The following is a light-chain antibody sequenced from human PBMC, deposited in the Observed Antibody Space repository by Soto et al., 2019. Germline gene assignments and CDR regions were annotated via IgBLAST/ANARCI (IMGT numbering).Light chain of an antibody. J-gene: IGLJ2*01. CDR1: SSDVGGYNY. Sequence: QSALTQPRSVSGSPGQSVTISCTGTSSDVGGYNYVSWYQQHPGKAPKLLVYDVTERPSGVPDRFSGSKSGNTASLTISGLQAEDEGDYYCRSYAGSYILFLFGGGTKLTVL. CDR3: RSYAGSYILFL. CDR2: DVT. V-gene: IGLV2-11*01.